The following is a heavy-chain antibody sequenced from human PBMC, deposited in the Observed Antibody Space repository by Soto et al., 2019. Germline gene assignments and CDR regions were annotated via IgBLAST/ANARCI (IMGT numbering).Heavy chain of an antibody. CDR1: GGSNSSYY. D-gene: IGHD3-3*01. CDR2: IYYSGSA. V-gene: IGHV4-59*08. Sequence: SETLSLTCTVSGGSNSSYYWSWIRQPPGKGLEWIGYIYYSGSANYNPSLKSRVTISVDTSKNQFSLKLSSVTAADTAVYYCARSSTIFGVVPPYYYHYYMDVWGKGTTVTVSS. J-gene: IGHJ6*03. CDR3: ARSSTIFGVVPPYYYHYYMDV.